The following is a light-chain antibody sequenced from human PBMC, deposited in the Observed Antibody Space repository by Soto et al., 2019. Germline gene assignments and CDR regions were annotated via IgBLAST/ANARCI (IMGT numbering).Light chain of an antibody. CDR2: GNS. CDR1: SSNIGAGYD. V-gene: IGLV1-40*01. Sequence: WVLTQPRTVSGAPGQRVTIYCTGSSSNIGAGYDVHWYQQLPGTAPKLLIYGNSNRPSGVPDRFSGSKSGTSASLAITGLQAEDEADYSCQSYDSSPSAYVFGTGTKVTVL. CDR3: QSYDSSPSAYV. J-gene: IGLJ1*01.